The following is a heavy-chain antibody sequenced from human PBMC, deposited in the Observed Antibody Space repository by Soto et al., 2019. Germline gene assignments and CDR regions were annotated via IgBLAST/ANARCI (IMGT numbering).Heavy chain of an antibody. CDR1: GYTFTSYG. J-gene: IGHJ4*02. CDR3: ARDWGIAVDEALDY. Sequence: QVQLVQSGAEVKKPGASVKVSCKASGYTFTSYGISWVRQAPGQGLEWMGWISAYNGNTNYAQKLQGRVTITTDTSTKTAYMGQRSLRSDDTAVDYCARDWGIAVDEALDYWGQGTLVTVSS. CDR2: ISAYNGNT. D-gene: IGHD6-19*01. V-gene: IGHV1-18*01.